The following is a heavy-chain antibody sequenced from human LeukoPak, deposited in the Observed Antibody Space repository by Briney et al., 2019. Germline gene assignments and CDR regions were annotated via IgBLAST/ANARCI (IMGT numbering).Heavy chain of an antibody. CDR3: ARDRDSSSWYYFDY. CDR1: GFTFSDYY. J-gene: IGHJ4*02. CDR2: ISSSGSTI. Sequence: GGSLRLSCAASGFTFSDYYMSWIRQAPGKGLEWVSYISSSGSTIYYADSAKGRFTISRDNAKNSLYLQMNSLRAEDTAVYYCARDRDSSSWYYFDYWGQGTLVTVSS. D-gene: IGHD6-13*01. V-gene: IGHV3-11*01.